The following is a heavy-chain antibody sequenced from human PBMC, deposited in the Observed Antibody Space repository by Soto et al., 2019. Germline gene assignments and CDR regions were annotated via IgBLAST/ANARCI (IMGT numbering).Heavy chain of an antibody. D-gene: IGHD6-13*01. V-gene: IGHV1-46*01. J-gene: IGHJ3*02. CDR1: GYTFTSYY. CDR2: VNPSGGST. Sequence: ASVKVSCKASGYTFTSYYMYWVRQAPGQGLEWMGIVNPSGGSTNYAQKFQGRVTMTRDTSTSTVYMELSSLKSEDTAVYYCARAQLSSGSWKYPFDIWGLGTMVTVSS. CDR3: ARAQLSSGSWKYPFDI.